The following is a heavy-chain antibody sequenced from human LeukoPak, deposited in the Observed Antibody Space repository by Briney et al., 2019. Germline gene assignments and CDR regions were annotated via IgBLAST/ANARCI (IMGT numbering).Heavy chain of an antibody. Sequence: SETLSLTSAVSGYSISSGYYWGWIRQPPGKGLEWIGSIYHSGSTYYNPSLKSRVTISVDTSKNQFSLKLSSVTAADTAMYYCARGVYSSGWYSTSYPWRPWFDPWGQGTLVTVSS. CDR2: IYHSGST. CDR1: GYSISSGYY. CDR3: ARGVYSSGWYSTSYPWRPWFDP. J-gene: IGHJ5*02. D-gene: IGHD6-19*01. V-gene: IGHV4-38-2*01.